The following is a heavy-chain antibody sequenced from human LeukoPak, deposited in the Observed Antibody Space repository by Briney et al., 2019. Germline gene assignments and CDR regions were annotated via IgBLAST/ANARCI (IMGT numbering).Heavy chain of an antibody. J-gene: IGHJ6*02. Sequence: TGGSLRLSCAASGFTFSSSAMTWVRQVLGKGLEWVSTTGVSGSYYADSVKGRFTISRDNSKNTLYLQMNSLRAGDTAVYYCARCYTYGTTWFGGLDVWGQGTTVTVSS. CDR1: GFTFSSSA. D-gene: IGHD3-10*01. CDR3: ARCYTYGTTWFGGLDV. CDR2: TGVSGS. V-gene: IGHV3-23*01.